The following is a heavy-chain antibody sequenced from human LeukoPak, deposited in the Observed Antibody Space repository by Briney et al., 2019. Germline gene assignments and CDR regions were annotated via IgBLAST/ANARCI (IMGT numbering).Heavy chain of an antibody. V-gene: IGHV5-51*01. CDR2: IYPGDSAT. CDR3: ASGPSPGYFDY. J-gene: IGHJ4*02. CDR1: GYNFDNYW. Sequence: GESLKISCKGSGYNFDNYWIGWVRQMPAKGLEWMGIIYPGDSATRYSPSFQGQVSISVDKSMSTSYLQWSSLKASDTAMYYCASGPSPGYFDYWGQGTLVTVSS. D-gene: IGHD3-10*01.